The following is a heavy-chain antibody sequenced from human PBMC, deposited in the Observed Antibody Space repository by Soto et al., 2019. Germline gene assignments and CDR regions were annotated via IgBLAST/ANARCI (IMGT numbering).Heavy chain of an antibody. CDR1: VFAFSTYA. Sequence: GGSLRLSCAASVFAFSTYAMSWVRQSPGKGLEWVAAISAGGCTTYHADSVKGRFTISRDNSQKTLYLQMNSLRAEDTAVYYCTRGSSGYVFDYCGQGTLVTVSS. J-gene: IGHJ4*02. V-gene: IGHV3-23*01. CDR3: TRGSSGYVFDY. CDR2: ISAGGCTT. D-gene: IGHD3-22*01.